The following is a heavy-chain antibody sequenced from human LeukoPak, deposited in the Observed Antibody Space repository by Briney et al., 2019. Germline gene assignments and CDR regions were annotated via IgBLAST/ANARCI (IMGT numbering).Heavy chain of an antibody. CDR3: ARDRTGYSSGWYWASPFDY. CDR2: IYSGGST. Sequence: GGSLRLSCAASGFTVSSNYMSWVRQAPGKGLEWVSVIYSGGSTYYADSVKGRFTISRDNSKNTLYLQMNSLRAEDTAVYYCARDRTGYSSGWYWASPFDYWGQGTLVTVSS. CDR1: GFTVSSNY. J-gene: IGHJ4*02. D-gene: IGHD6-19*01. V-gene: IGHV3-66*01.